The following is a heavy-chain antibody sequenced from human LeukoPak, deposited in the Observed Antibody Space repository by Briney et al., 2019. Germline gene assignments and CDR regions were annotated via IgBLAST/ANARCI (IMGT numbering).Heavy chain of an antibody. CDR2: ISLDGTDK. J-gene: IGHJ4*02. CDR1: GFTFNNYA. CDR3: ARGKFGELYYFDF. D-gene: IGHD3-10*01. Sequence: GRSPRLSCAASGFTFNNYALHWVRQAPGKGLEWVALISLDGTDKYYADSVKGRFTISRDNSRNTLYLRMNSLIPEDTAVYYCARGKFGELYYFDFWGQGTLVTVSS. V-gene: IGHV3-30*01.